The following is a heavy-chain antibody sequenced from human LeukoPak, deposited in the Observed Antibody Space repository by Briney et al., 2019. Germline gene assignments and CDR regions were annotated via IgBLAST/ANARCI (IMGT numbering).Heavy chain of an antibody. CDR3: TRRLADSSGSLDY. Sequence: GGSLRLSCAASGFTFSGSAMHWVRQASGKGLEWVGRIRSKANSYATAYAASVKGRFTISRDDSKNTAYLQMNSLKTEATAVYYCTRRLADSSGSLDYWGQGTLVTVSS. CDR1: GFTFSGSA. D-gene: IGHD3-22*01. CDR2: IRSKANSYAT. V-gene: IGHV3-73*01. J-gene: IGHJ4*02.